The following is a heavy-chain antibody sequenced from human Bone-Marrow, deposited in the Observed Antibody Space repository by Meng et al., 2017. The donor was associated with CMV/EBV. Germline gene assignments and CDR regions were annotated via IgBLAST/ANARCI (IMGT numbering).Heavy chain of an antibody. D-gene: IGHD2-2*01. V-gene: IGHV3-30-3*01. CDR2: ISYDGSKK. Sequence: RGSLTLSCAPSGFTFSSYAMHWVRQAPGKGLEWVAVISYDGSKKYYADSVKGRFTISRDNSKNSLYLQMNSLRAEDTALYYCARAVPAAMNNWFNPWGQGTLVTVSS. CDR1: GFTFSSYA. J-gene: IGHJ5*02. CDR3: ARAVPAAMNNWFNP.